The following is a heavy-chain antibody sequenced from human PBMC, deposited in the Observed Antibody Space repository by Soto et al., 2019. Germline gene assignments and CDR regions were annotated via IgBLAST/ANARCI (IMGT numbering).Heavy chain of an antibody. D-gene: IGHD5-12*01. CDR1: GFNFATSA. V-gene: IGHV1-58*01. CDR3: ASVGSGF. CDR2: IIVGTGNT. J-gene: IGHJ4*02. Sequence: QKQLVQSGPEVKKPGTSVKVSCKASGFNFATSAVQWVRQARGQGLEWIGWIIVGTGNTNHAQKFRERFTVTRDVSTRTAYLEVRRLISDDTAVYYCASVGSGFWGQGTLVTVSS.